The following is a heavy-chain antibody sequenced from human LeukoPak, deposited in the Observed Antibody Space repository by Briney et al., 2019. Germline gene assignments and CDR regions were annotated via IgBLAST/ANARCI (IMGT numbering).Heavy chain of an antibody. CDR1: GGSFSGYY. CDR3: ARGREPGPAWFFQYYYYYYMDV. V-gene: IGHV4-34*01. CDR2: INHSGST. D-gene: IGHD1-14*01. J-gene: IGHJ6*03. Sequence: SETLSLTCAVYGGSFSGYYWSRIRQPPGKGLEWIGEINHSGSTNYNPSPKSRVTISVDTSKNQFSLKLSSVTAADTAVYYCARGREPGPAWFFQYYYYYYMDVWGKGTTVTVSS.